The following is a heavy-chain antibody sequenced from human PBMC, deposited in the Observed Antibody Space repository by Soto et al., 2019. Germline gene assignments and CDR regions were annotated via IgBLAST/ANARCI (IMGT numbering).Heavy chain of an antibody. CDR3: ARVEVVTAIPDHYYYYYGMDV. CDR2: IIPIFGTA. V-gene: IGHV1-69*18. Sequence: QVQLVQSGAEVKKPGSSVKVSCKASGGTFSSYAISWVRQAPGQGLEWMGRIIPIFGTANYAQKFQGRVTITADESTSTAYMELSSLRSEDTAVYYCARVEVVTAIPDHYYYYYGMDVWGQGTTVTVSS. J-gene: IGHJ6*02. D-gene: IGHD2-21*02. CDR1: GGTFSSYA.